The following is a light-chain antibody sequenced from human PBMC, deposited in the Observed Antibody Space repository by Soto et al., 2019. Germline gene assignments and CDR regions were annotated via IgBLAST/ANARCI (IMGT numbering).Light chain of an antibody. CDR1: SSDVGGYNY. J-gene: IGLJ2*01. CDR3: CSYAGSYTYVV. V-gene: IGLV2-11*01. Sequence: LTQPRSVSGSPGQSVTISCTGTSSDVGGYNYVSWYQQHPGKAPKLMIYDVSKRPSGVPDRFSGSKSGNTASLTISGLQAEDEADYYCCSYAGSYTYVVFGGGTKLTVL. CDR2: DVS.